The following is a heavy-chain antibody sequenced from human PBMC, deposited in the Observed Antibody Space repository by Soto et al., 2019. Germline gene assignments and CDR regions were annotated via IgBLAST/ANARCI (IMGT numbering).Heavy chain of an antibody. V-gene: IGHV1-69*01. Sequence: VSCEHSVGTVSRYALFLLRQAPVQALELMGGIIPIFGTANYAQKFQGRVTITADESTSTAYMELSSLRSEDTAVYYCARAQLYYYGSGSYYLYYYYYGMDVWGQGNTVKVSS. CDR1: VGTVSRYA. D-gene: IGHD3-10*01. J-gene: IGHJ6*02. CDR3: ARAQLYYYGSGSYYLYYYYYGMDV. CDR2: IIPIFGTA.